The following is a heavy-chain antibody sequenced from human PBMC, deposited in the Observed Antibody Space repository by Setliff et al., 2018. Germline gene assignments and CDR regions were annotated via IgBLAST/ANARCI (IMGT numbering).Heavy chain of an antibody. Sequence: PGGSLSLSCSVSGFTFSDYYMSWIRQAPGKGLEWVSYITNSGGTIYYADSVKGRFTISRDNAKNSLFLQMNSLRAEDTALYYCAKFVGYTYGYDYWGRGTLVTVSS. CDR1: GFTFSDYY. J-gene: IGHJ4*02. CDR3: AKFVGYTYGYDY. V-gene: IGHV3-11*04. D-gene: IGHD5-18*01. CDR2: ITNSGGTI.